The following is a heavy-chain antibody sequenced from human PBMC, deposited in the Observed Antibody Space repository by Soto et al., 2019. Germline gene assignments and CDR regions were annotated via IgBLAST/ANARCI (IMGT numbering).Heavy chain of an antibody. D-gene: IGHD7-27*01. CDR1: NDSISTYY. CDR3: ARPGRDWGALHY. J-gene: IGHJ4*02. Sequence: QVQLQESGPGLVKPSETLSLTCTVSNDSISTYYWTWIRQPPGKGLEWIGFIYYSGSTNYNPSLHSRVTLSVDTSKNQFSLKMTSVTAADTAVYYCARPGRDWGALHYWGQGTLVTVSS. CDR2: IYYSGST. V-gene: IGHV4-59*08.